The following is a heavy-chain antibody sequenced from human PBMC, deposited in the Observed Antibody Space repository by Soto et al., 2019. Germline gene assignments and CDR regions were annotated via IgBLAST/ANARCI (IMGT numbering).Heavy chain of an antibody. Sequence: WTWVRQHPGTGLEWIGYIYHSGGTFYNPSLEGRISMSVDTSKNHFFLDLRSVTAADTAVYYCARGSNYDHGGLAHWGQGTLVVVSS. V-gene: IGHV4-31*02. J-gene: IGHJ4*02. CDR3: ARGSNYDHGGLAH. D-gene: IGHD3-3*01. CDR2: IYHSGGT.